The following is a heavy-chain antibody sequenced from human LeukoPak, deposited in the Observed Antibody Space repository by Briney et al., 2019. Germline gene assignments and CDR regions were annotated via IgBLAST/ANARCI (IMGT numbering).Heavy chain of an antibody. CDR3: ARDLERTAAGSI. CDR1: GFTVSSNY. J-gene: IGHJ4*02. CDR2: IYSGGST. V-gene: IGHV3-53*01. D-gene: IGHD6-13*01. Sequence: PGGSLRLSCAASGFTVSSNYMSRVRQAPGKGLEWVSVIYSGGSTYYADSVMGRFTISRDNSKNTLYLQMNSLRAEDTAVYYCARDLERTAAGSIWGQGTLVTVSS.